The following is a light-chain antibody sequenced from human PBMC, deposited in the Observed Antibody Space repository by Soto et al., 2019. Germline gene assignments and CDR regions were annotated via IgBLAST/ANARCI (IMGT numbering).Light chain of an antibody. Sequence: EIVLTQSPGTLSLSPGERATLSCRASQSVSSSYLAWYQQKPGQAPRLLIYGASSRATGIPDRFSGSGSGTDFTLTISRLEPEDLAVYYCQQYCSSRWTFGQGTKVVIK. CDR2: GAS. CDR3: QQYCSSRWT. J-gene: IGKJ1*01. CDR1: QSVSSSY. V-gene: IGKV3-20*01.